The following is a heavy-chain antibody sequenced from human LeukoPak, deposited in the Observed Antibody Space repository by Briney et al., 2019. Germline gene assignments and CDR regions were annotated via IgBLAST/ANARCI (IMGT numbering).Heavy chain of an antibody. CDR3: ARKESGQRPLDH. CDR2: ISGSGGST. J-gene: IGHJ4*02. CDR1: GFTFSSYA. D-gene: IGHD1-1*01. Sequence: GGSLRLSCAASGFTFSSYAMSWVRQAPGKGLEWVSAISGSGGSTYYADSVKGRFTISRDNSKNTVFLHMSGLRAEDTAVYYCARKESGQRPLDHWGQGTLVPVSS. V-gene: IGHV3-23*01.